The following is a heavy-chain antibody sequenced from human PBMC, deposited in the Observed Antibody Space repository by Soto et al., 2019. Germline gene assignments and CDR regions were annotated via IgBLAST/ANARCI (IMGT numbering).Heavy chain of an antibody. Sequence: GGSLRLSCAASGFTFSGSTMHWVRQASGKGLEWVGRIRSKANSYATAYAASVNGRFTISRDDSKNTASLQMNSLKTEDTAVYYCTRLSDCGDDCSDYWGQGTLVTVSS. D-gene: IGHD2-21*01. CDR3: TRLSDCGDDCSDY. J-gene: IGHJ4*02. CDR2: IRSKANSYAT. CDR1: GFTFSGST. V-gene: IGHV3-73*01.